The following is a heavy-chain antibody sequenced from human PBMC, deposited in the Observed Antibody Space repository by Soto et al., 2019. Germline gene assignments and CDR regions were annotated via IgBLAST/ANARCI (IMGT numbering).Heavy chain of an antibody. J-gene: IGHJ4*01. CDR1: GFTFSIYS. CDR2: IDSSSSTI. Sequence: EVQVVESGGALVQPGGSLRLSCVASGFTFSIYSMNWVRQTPWKGLEWVSYIDSSSSTIYYADSVKGRFTISRDNAKNSLYLQMNSLRAEDTAVSYCASSRGHIDYWGYGTLVTVSS. V-gene: IGHV3-48*01. D-gene: IGHD3-10*01. CDR3: ASSRGHIDY.